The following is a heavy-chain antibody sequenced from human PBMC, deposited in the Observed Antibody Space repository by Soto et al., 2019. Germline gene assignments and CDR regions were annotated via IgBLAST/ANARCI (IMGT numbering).Heavy chain of an antibody. CDR1: GGTFSSYA. CDR3: ARTIIVDTAMARGGMDV. J-gene: IGHJ6*02. Sequence: QVQLVQSGAEVKKPGSSVKVSCKASGGTFSSYAISWVRQAPGQGLEWMGGIIPIFGTANYAQKFQGRVTITADESTSTAYMELSSLRSEDTAVYDCARTIIVDTAMARGGMDVWGQGTTVTVSS. V-gene: IGHV1-69*12. CDR2: IIPIFGTA. D-gene: IGHD5-18*01.